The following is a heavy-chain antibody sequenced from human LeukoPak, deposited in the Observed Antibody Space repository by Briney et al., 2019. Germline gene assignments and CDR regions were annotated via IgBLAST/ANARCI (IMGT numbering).Heavy chain of an antibody. V-gene: IGHV3-30*02. CDR1: GFTFSSYG. CDR2: IRYDGSNK. J-gene: IGHJ4*02. D-gene: IGHD3-16*01. Sequence: GGSLRLSCAASGFTFSSYGMHWVRQAPGKGLEWVAFIRYDGSNKYYADSVKGRFTISRDNSKNTLYLQMNSLRAEDMAVYYCAKDPGFAYSEDYWGQGTLVTVSS. CDR3: AKDPGFAYSEDY.